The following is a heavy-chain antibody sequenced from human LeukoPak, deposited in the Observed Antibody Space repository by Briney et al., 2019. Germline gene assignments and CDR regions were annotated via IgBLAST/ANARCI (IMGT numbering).Heavy chain of an antibody. CDR1: GGSLSSYY. J-gene: IGHJ3*02. V-gene: IGHV4-59*08. CDR2: IYYSGST. CDR3: ARRIYYYDAFDI. Sequence: SETLSLTGTVSGGSLSSYYWSWIRQPPGKGLEWIGYIYYSGSTNYNPSLKSRVTMSVDRSKNQFSLKLSSVTAADTAVYYCARRIYYYDAFDIWGQGTMVTVSS. D-gene: IGHD3-10*01.